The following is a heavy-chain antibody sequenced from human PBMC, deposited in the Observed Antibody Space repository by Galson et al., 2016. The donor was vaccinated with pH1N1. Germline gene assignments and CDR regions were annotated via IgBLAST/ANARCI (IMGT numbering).Heavy chain of an antibody. D-gene: IGHD1-14*01. CDR2: IGSIARET. Sequence: SLRLSCAASGYTFTNYGFSWVRQAPGMGLEWISCIGSIARETSYAGTVKGRFTISRDNSKNTVYLEMNSLRAEDTAVYHCARSRNLDVWGQGTAVTVSS. J-gene: IGHJ6*02. CDR1: GYTFTNYG. CDR3: ARSRNLDV. V-gene: IGHV3-23*05.